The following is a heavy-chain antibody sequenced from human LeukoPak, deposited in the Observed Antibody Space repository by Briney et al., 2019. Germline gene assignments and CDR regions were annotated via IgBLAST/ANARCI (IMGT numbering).Heavy chain of an antibody. J-gene: IGHJ4*02. V-gene: IGHV3-66*02. Sequence: GGSLRLFCAASGFTVSSNYMSWVRQAPGKGLEWVSVIYSGGSTYYADSVKGRFTISRDNFKNTLYLQMNSLRAEDTAVYYCATRRVSDYWGQGTLVTVSS. CDR1: GFTVSSNY. CDR2: IYSGGST. CDR3: ATRRVSDY. D-gene: IGHD5/OR15-5a*01.